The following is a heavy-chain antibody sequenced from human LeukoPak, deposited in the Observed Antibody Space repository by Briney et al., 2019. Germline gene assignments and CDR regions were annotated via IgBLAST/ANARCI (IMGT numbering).Heavy chain of an antibody. D-gene: IGHD4-17*01. CDR3: TITGGPTVTAFDL. CDR2: INHDGGDK. CDR1: GFIFRNYW. V-gene: IGHV3-7*02. J-gene: IGHJ4*02. Sequence: GGSLRLSCVASGFIFRNYWMSWVRQAPGKGLEWVANINHDGGDKNYVDSVKGRFTISRDNAKSSLYLQMNSLRVEDTAVYYCTITGGPTVTAFDLWGQGILVTVSS.